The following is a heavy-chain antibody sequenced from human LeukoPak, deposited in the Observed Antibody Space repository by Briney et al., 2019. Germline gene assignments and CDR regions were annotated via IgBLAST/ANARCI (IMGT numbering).Heavy chain of an antibody. D-gene: IGHD5-24*01. Sequence: GGSLRLSCAASGFIFSSYSMNWVRQAPGKGLEWVSFISSSSSTIYYADSVKGRFTISRDNYKSTVYLQMNSLRADDTAVYYCAKDDAWLQFDDWGQGTLVTVSS. CDR3: AKDDAWLQFDD. CDR1: GFIFSSYS. V-gene: IGHV3-48*01. J-gene: IGHJ4*02. CDR2: ISSSSSTI.